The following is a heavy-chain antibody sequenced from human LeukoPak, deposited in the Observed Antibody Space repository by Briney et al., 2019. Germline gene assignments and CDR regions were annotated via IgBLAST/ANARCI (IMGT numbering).Heavy chain of an antibody. V-gene: IGHV5-51*01. CDR2: IYPGDSDT. Sequence: HGESLKISCKGSGYSFTSYWIGWVRQMPGKGLEWMGIIYPGDSDTRYSPSFQGQVTISADKSISTAYLQWSSLKASDTAMYYCARHGSYCSSTSCYSPYFDYWGQGTLVTVSS. J-gene: IGHJ4*02. D-gene: IGHD2-2*02. CDR3: ARHGSYCSSTSCYSPYFDY. CDR1: GYSFTSYW.